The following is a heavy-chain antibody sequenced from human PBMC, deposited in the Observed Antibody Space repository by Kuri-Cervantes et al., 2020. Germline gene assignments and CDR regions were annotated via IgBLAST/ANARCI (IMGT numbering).Heavy chain of an antibody. V-gene: IGHV3-48*04. CDR1: GFTFSSYS. D-gene: IGHD2-15*01. CDR3: ARGRGAAIDY. Sequence: GESLKISCAASGFTFSSYSMNWVRQAPGKGLEWVSYISSSGSTIYYADSVKGRFTISRDNAKNSLYLQMNSLRAEDTAVYYCARGRGAAIDYWGQGTLVTVSS. CDR2: ISSSGSTI. J-gene: IGHJ4*02.